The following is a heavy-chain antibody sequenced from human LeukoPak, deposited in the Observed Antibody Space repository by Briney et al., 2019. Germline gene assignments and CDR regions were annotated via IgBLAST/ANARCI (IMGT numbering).Heavy chain of an antibody. CDR2: IRGDGNSI. D-gene: IGHD3-10*01. CDR3: VRASDGRFGD. V-gene: IGHV3-74*01. J-gene: IGHJ4*02. CDR1: GFTFSSYW. Sequence: GGSLRLSCAASGFTFSSYWMHWVRQVPGEGPVWVSRIRGDGNSITYADSVKGRFTISRDNAKNTVYLQMNSLRVEDTAVYYCVRASDGRFGDWGQGTLVTVSS.